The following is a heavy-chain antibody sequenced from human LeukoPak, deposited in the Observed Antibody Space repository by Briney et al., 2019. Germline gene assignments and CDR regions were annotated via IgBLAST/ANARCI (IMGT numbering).Heavy chain of an antibody. Sequence: SETLSLTCTVSGGSISSYYWSWIRQPPGKGLEWIGYIYYSGSTNYNPSLKSRVTISVDTSKNQFSLKLSSVTAADTAVYYCARSRWAAAGTEYFQHWGQGTLVTVSS. CDR3: ARSRWAAAGTEYFQH. D-gene: IGHD6-13*01. CDR1: GGSISSYY. J-gene: IGHJ1*01. V-gene: IGHV4-59*08. CDR2: IYYSGST.